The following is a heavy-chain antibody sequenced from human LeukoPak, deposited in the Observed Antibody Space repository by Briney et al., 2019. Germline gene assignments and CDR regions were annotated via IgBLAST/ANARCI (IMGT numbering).Heavy chain of an antibody. CDR1: GFTFGSYW. D-gene: IGHD3-22*01. CDR3: ARDAYMINDY. V-gene: IGHV3-7*01. Sequence: PGGSLRLSCAASGFTFGSYWMSWVRQAPGKGLEWVANIKQDGSEKYYVDSVKGRFTISRDNAKNSLYLQMNSLRAEDTAVYYCARDAYMINDYWGQGTLVTVSS. J-gene: IGHJ4*02. CDR2: IKQDGSEK.